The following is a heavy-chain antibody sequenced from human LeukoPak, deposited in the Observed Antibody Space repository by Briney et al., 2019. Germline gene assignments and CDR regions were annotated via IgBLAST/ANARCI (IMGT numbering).Heavy chain of an antibody. CDR3: ATETIVNWFDP. CDR2: FDPEDGET. CDR1: GYTLTELS. D-gene: IGHD4/OR15-4a*01. J-gene: IGHJ5*02. V-gene: IGHV1-24*01. Sequence: ASVKVSCKVSGYTLTELSMHWVRQAPGKGLEWMGGFDPEDGETIFARKFQGRVTMTEDTSTDTAYMELSSLRSDDTAVYYCATETIVNWFDPWGQGTLVTVSS.